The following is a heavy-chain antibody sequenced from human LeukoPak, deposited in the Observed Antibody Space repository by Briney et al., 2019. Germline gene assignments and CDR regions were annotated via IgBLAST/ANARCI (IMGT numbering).Heavy chain of an antibody. CDR1: GFTFSSYT. CDR3: AKDLGGSGLYYFDY. J-gene: IGHJ4*02. D-gene: IGHD3-10*01. Sequence: GGSLRLSCAASGFTFSSYTMHWVRQAPGKGLEWVAVISYDGSNKYYADSVKGRFTISRDNSKNTLYLQMNSLRAEDTAVYYCAKDLGGSGLYYFDYWGQGTLVTVSS. V-gene: IGHV3-30*04. CDR2: ISYDGSNK.